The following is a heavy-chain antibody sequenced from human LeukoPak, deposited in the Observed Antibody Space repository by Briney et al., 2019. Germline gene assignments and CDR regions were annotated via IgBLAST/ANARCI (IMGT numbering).Heavy chain of an antibody. Sequence: GRSLRLSCAAYGFTFSSYGMHWVRQAPGKGLEWVAVISYDGRYKYYADSVKDRFTISRDNPKNTRYLQMNSPRDDDTALYYCAKDSRAGDYDWFDPWGQGTLVTVSS. J-gene: IGHJ5*02. CDR2: ISYDGRYK. V-gene: IGHV3-30*18. D-gene: IGHD4-17*01. CDR1: GFTFSSYG. CDR3: AKDSRAGDYDWFDP.